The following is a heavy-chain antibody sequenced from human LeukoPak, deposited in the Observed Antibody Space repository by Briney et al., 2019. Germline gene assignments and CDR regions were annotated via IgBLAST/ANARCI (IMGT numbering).Heavy chain of an antibody. D-gene: IGHD6-19*01. CDR3: ARGQFSGWYVY. CDR2: ISPSGGST. Sequence: GASVKVSCKAFGYTFTSNYMHWVRQAPGQGPEWMGVISPSGGSTTYAQKFQGRVTLTRDTSISTAYMELSRLRSDDTAVYYCARGQFSGWYVYWGQGTLVTVSS. CDR1: GYTFTSNY. V-gene: IGHV1-46*01. J-gene: IGHJ4*02.